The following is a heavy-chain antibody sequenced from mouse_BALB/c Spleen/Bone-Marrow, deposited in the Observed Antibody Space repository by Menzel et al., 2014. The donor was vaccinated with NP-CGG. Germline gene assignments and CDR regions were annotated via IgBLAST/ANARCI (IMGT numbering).Heavy chain of an antibody. CDR2: INPSNGRA. V-gene: IGHV1S81*02. CDR3: ARAGGYDGFAY. J-gene: IGHJ3*01. Sequence: QVHVKQSGAELVKPGASVKLSCKASGYTFTSYWTHWVKQRPGQGLEWIGEINPSNGRADYNEKFRSKATLTVDRSSSTAYMQLSSLTSEDSAVYYCARAGGYDGFAYWGQGTLVTVSA. CDR1: GYTFTSYW. D-gene: IGHD2-2*01.